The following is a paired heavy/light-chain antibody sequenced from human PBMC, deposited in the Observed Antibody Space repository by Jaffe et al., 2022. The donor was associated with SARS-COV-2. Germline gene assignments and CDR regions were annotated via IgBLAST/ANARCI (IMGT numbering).Heavy chain of an antibody. CDR3: AKAYYYDSSGSAGAFDI. Sequence: EVQLVESGGGLVQPGGSLRLSCAASGFTFSSYAMTWVRQAPGKGLEWVSGIRGSGGSTYYADSVKGRFTISRDNSKNTLYLQMNSLRAEDTALFYCAKAYYYDSSGSAGAFDIWGRGTMVTVSS. CDR1: GFTFSSYA. D-gene: IGHD3-22*01. J-gene: IGHJ3*02. CDR2: IRGSGGST. V-gene: IGHV3-23*04.
Light chain of an antibody. CDR1: NIGSKS. J-gene: IGLJ2*01. CDR2: YDS. V-gene: IGLV3-21*04. CDR3: QVWDSSSDHVV. Sequence: SYVLTQPPSVSVAPGKTARITCGGNNIGSKSVHWYQQKPGLAPVVVISYDSDRPSGIPERFSGSNSGNTATLTISRVEAGDEADYYCQVWDSSSDHVVFGGGTKLTVL.